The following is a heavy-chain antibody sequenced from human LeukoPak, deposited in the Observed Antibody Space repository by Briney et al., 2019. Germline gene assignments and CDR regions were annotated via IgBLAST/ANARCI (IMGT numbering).Heavy chain of an antibody. CDR2: IGTAGEI. J-gene: IGHJ4*02. CDR3: ARLDSGSYYYFDY. D-gene: IGHD3-10*01. Sequence: PGGSLRLSCAASGFTFRSYDMHWVRQATGKGLEWVSGIGTAGEIYYPGSVKGRFTISRENAKNSLYLQMNSLRAGDTAVYYCARLDSGSYYYFDYWGQGTLVTVSS. CDR1: GFTFRSYD. V-gene: IGHV3-13*01.